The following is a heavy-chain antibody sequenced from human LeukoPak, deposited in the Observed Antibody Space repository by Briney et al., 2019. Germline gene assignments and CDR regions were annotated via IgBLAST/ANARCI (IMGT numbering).Heavy chain of an antibody. J-gene: IGHJ4*02. CDR3: ARAGYTSAWYYFEY. CDR1: GFTFSSYA. D-gene: IGHD6-13*01. V-gene: IGHV3-30-3*01. CDR2: ISYDGNNK. Sequence: GGSLRLSCAASGFTFSSYAMNWVRQAPGKGLEWVSLISYDGNNKYYADSVKGRFTISRDNSKNTLYLQLNSLRAEDTAVYYCARAGYTSAWYYFEYWGQGTLVTVSS.